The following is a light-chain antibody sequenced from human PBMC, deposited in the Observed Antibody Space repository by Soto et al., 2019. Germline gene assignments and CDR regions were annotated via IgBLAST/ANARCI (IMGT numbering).Light chain of an antibody. Sequence: QSALTQPPSASGSPGQSVTISCTGTSSDVGGYNSVSWYQHHPSKAPKLIIYEVTKRPSGVPDRFSGSKSGNTASLTVSGLQAEDEADYYCSSYAGSNIPVFGTGTKLTVL. CDR3: SSYAGSNIPV. J-gene: IGLJ1*01. V-gene: IGLV2-8*01. CDR2: EVT. CDR1: SSDVGGYNS.